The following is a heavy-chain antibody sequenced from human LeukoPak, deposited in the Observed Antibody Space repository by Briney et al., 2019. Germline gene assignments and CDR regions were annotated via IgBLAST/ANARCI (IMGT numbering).Heavy chain of an antibody. CDR2: IIPIFGTA. CDR1: GGTFSSYA. J-gene: IGHJ4*02. D-gene: IGHD2-2*01. CDR3: ARNQYCSSTSCHHFDY. V-gene: IGHV1-69*05. Sequence: ASVKVSCKASGGTFSSYAISWVRQAPGQGLEWMGGIIPIFGTANYAQKFQGRVTITTDESTSTAYMELSSLRSEDTAVYYCARNQYCSSTSCHHFDYWGQGTLVTVSS.